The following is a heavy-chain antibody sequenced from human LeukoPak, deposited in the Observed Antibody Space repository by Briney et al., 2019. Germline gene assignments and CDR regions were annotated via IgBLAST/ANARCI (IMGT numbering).Heavy chain of an antibody. D-gene: IGHD2-15*01. CDR3: ARDTREFDP. V-gene: IGHV3-7*01. CDR2: INQDGSEK. CDR1: GFTVSSNY. Sequence: GGSLRLSCAASGFTVSSNYMSWVRQAPGKGLEWVANINQDGSEKYHVDSVKGRFTISRDNAKNSLYLQMNSLRVEDTAVYFCARDTREFDPWGQGTLVTVSS. J-gene: IGHJ5*02.